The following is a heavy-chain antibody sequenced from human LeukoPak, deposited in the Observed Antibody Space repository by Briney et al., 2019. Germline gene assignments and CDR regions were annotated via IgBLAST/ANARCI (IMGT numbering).Heavy chain of an antibody. D-gene: IGHD3-22*01. CDR3: VKDRYYYDSSGGPTYFDY. CDR2: IWYDGSNK. Sequence: GRSLRLSCAASGFTFSSYGMHWVRQAPGKGLEWVAVIWYDGSNKYYADSVKGRFTISRDNSKNTLYLQMNSLRAEDTAVYYCVKDRYYYDSSGGPTYFDYWGQGTLVTVSS. J-gene: IGHJ4*02. CDR1: GFTFSSYG. V-gene: IGHV3-33*06.